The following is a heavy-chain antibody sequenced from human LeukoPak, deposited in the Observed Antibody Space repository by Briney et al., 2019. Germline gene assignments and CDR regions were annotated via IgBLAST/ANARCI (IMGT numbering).Heavy chain of an antibody. CDR1: GGSFSGYY. Sequence: SETLSLTCAVYGGSFSGYYWSWIRQPPGKGLEWIGEINHSGSTNYNPSLKSRVTISVDTSKNQFSLKLSSVAAADTAVYYCARGVSSSPFDYWGQGTLVTVSS. CDR3: ARGVSSSPFDY. J-gene: IGHJ4*02. D-gene: IGHD6-13*01. CDR2: INHSGST. V-gene: IGHV4-34*01.